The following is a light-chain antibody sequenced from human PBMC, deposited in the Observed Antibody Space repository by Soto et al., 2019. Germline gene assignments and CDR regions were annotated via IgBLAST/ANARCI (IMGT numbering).Light chain of an antibody. CDR1: QSISSW. V-gene: IGKV1-5*03. Sequence: DIQMTQSPSTLSASVGDRVTITCRASQSISSWLAWYQQKPGKAPKLLIYKASSLESGVPSRFSGSGSGTEFTLTISGLQPDDFATYYCQQYNSYWMFGQGTKVDIK. J-gene: IGKJ1*01. CDR3: QQYNSYWM. CDR2: KAS.